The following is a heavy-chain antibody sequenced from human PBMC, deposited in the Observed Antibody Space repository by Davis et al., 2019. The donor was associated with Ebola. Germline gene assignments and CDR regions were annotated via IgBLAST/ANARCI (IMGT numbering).Heavy chain of an antibody. CDR2: INHSGST. D-gene: IGHD3-10*01. CDR3: ASSNRDGSGSFYFDY. J-gene: IGHJ4*02. V-gene: IGHV4-34*01. CDR1: GASFSGYY. Sequence: MPSETLSLTCAVYGASFSGYYWSWIRQPPGKGLEWIGEINHSGSTNYNPSLKSRVTISVDTSKNQFSLKLSSVTAADTAVYYCASSNRDGSGSFYFDYWGQGTLVTVSS.